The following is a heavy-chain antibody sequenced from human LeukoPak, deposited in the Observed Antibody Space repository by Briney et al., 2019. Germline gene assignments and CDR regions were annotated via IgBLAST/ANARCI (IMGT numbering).Heavy chain of an antibody. V-gene: IGHV3-7*01. CDR2: IKQDGSEK. Sequence: GGSLRLSCAASGFTFNNHWMSWVRQTPGKGLEWVANIKQDGSEKYYVDPVKGRFTISRDNAENSLYLQMDSLRAEDTAVYYCARRDYVWGTYREIDSWGQGTLVTVSS. D-gene: IGHD3-16*02. J-gene: IGHJ4*02. CDR1: GFTFNNHW. CDR3: ARRDYVWGTYREIDS.